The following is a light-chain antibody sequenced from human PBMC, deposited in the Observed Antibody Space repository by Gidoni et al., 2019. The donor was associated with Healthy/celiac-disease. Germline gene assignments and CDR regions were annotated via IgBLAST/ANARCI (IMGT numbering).Light chain of an antibody. CDR2: DDS. V-gene: IGLV3-21*02. J-gene: IGLJ2*01. Sequence: SYVLPQPPSASVAPGQTARITGGGTNIGRKSVHWYQQKPGQAPVLVVYDDSDRPSGIPERFSGSNSGNTATLTISRVEAGDEADYYCQVWDSSSDHDVVFGGGTKLTVL. CDR1: NIGRKS. CDR3: QVWDSSSDHDVV.